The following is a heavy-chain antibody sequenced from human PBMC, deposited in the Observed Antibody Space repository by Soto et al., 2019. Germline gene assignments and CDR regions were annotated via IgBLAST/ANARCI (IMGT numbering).Heavy chain of an antibody. D-gene: IGHD3-9*01. J-gene: IGHJ6*02. CDR2: IKQHGSEK. CDR3: AREPAGSTSRDWLPYYYYYYGMDV. CDR1: GFTFSSYW. V-gene: IGHV3-7*03. Sequence: EVQLVESGGGLVQPGGSLRLSCAASGFTFSSYWMSCVRQAPGKGLEWVANIKQHGSEKYYVDSVKGRFTISRDNAKNSLYLQMNSLRAEDTAVYYCAREPAGSTSRDWLPYYYYYYGMDVWGQGTTVTVSS.